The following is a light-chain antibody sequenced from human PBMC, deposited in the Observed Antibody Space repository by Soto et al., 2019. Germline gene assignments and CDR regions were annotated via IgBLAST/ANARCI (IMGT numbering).Light chain of an antibody. V-gene: IGKV1-5*01. Sequence: DIQMTQSPSTLSASVGDRVTSTCRASQSISSLLAWYQQKPGKAPKLLIYDAYSLESGVPSRFSGSGSGTEFTLTISSLQPDDFATYYCQQYNSYPYTFGQGTKLEIK. CDR3: QQYNSYPYT. J-gene: IGKJ2*01. CDR2: DAY. CDR1: QSISSL.